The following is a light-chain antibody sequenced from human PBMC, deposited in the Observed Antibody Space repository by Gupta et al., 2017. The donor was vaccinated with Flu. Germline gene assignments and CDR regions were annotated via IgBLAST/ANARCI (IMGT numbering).Light chain of an antibody. CDR2: KAS. CDR3: QQYNDFFYT. CDR1: QNINSW. J-gene: IGKJ2*01. Sequence: DIQMTHSPSTLSASIGDRVTITCRASQNINSWLAWFQQKPGKTPKLLIYKASNLERGVPSRFSGSGSGTEFTLTISSLQPDDFATYYCQQYNDFFYTFGQGTKVDIQ. V-gene: IGKV1-5*03.